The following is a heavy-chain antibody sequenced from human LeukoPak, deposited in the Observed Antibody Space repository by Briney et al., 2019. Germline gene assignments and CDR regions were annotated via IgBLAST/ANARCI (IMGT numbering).Heavy chain of an antibody. J-gene: IGHJ4*02. Sequence: GRSLRLSCAASGFTFSSYGMHWVRQAPGKGLEWVAVIWYDGSNKYYADSVKGRFTISRDNSKDTLYLQMNSLRAEDTAVYYCAREGSLPLDYWGQGTLVTVSS. V-gene: IGHV3-33*01. CDR1: GFTFSSYG. CDR3: AREGSLPLDY. CDR2: IWYDGSNK. D-gene: IGHD1-14*01.